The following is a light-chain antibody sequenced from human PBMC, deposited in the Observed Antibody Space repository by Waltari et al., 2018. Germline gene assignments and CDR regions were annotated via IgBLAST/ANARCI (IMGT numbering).Light chain of an antibody. CDR2: TNN. V-gene: IGLV1-44*01. Sequence: SVLTQSPSASGAPGPRVTNSCSGRSSNIGRNPVKWYHQVPGTAPKLLIYTNNHRPSGVPDRFSGSKSGTSASLAITGLQSEDEAVYFCAAWDGNLNADVVFGEGTKLTVL. J-gene: IGLJ2*01. CDR1: SSNIGRNP. CDR3: AAWDGNLNADVV.